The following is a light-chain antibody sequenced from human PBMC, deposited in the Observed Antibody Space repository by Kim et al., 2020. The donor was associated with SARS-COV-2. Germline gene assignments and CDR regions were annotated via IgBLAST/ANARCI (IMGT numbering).Light chain of an antibody. V-gene: IGKV3-20*01. CDR3: HQYGSSPYT. CDR1: RRVTSSY. Sequence: LSPGERATLSCRASRRVTSSYLAWYQQKPGQTPRLLIYAASIRATGIPDRFSGSGSGTDFTLTISRLEPEDFAVYYCHQYGSSPYTFGQGTKLEI. J-gene: IGKJ2*01. CDR2: AAS.